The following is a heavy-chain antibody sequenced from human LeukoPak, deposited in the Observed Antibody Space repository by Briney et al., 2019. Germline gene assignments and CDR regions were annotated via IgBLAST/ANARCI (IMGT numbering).Heavy chain of an antibody. CDR3: ARAGSGTGVRAFDI. CDR2: IIPILGIT. CDR1: GGTFSSYS. Sequence: SVKVSCKASGGTFSSYSISWVRQAPGQGLEWMGRIIPILGITHYAQKFQGRVTITADKSTSTVYMELSSLGSEDTAMYYCARAGSGTGVRAFDIWGQGTMVTVSS. V-gene: IGHV1-69*04. J-gene: IGHJ3*02. D-gene: IGHD2-15*01.